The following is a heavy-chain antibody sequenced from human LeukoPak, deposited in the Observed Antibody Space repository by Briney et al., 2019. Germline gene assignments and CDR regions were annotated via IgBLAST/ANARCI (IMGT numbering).Heavy chain of an antibody. V-gene: IGHV4-59*01. Sequence: SETLSLTCTVSGGAISSYYWSWIRQPPGKGLEWIGYIFYSGSTNYNPSLKSRVTISVDTSKNQFSLKLSSVTAADTAVYYCARGYDFWSGYVDYWGQGTLVTVSS. CDR3: ARGYDFWSGYVDY. J-gene: IGHJ4*02. CDR1: GGAISSYY. D-gene: IGHD3-3*01. CDR2: IFYSGST.